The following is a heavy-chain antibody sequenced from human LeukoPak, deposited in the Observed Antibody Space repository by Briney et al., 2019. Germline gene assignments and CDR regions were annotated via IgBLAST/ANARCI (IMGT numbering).Heavy chain of an antibody. Sequence: GGSLRLSCAASGFTFSSYAMSWVRQAPGKGLEWVSAISGSGGSTYYAGSVKGRFTISRDNSKNTLYLQMNSLRAEDTAVYYCAKAYTYYDILTGYPLDYWGQGTLVTVSS. CDR1: GFTFSSYA. V-gene: IGHV3-23*01. CDR3: AKAYTYYDILTGYPLDY. CDR2: ISGSGGST. D-gene: IGHD3-9*01. J-gene: IGHJ4*02.